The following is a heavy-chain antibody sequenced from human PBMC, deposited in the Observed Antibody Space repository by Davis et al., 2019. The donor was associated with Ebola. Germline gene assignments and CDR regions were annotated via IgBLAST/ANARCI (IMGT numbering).Heavy chain of an antibody. CDR3: ARAVCVLGSCYSGSY. CDR1: GFTFSSYS. D-gene: IGHD2-15*01. J-gene: IGHJ4*02. CDR2: LSSSSSYI. Sequence: GGSLRLSCAASGFTFSSYSMNWARHAPGKGLEWVSSLSSSSSYIYYADSVKGRFTISRDNAKNSLYLQMNSLRAEDTAVYYCARAVCVLGSCYSGSYWGQGTLVTVSS. V-gene: IGHV3-21*01.